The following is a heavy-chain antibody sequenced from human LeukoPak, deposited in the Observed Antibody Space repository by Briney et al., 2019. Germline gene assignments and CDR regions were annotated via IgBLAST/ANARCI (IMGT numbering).Heavy chain of an antibody. CDR1: GFTFSSSW. Sequence: GGSLRLSCVASGFTFSSSWMHWVRQAPGKGLVWVSRINTDGKTTTYADSEKGRFTISRDNTKNTLYLQMNSLNAEDTALYYCARDYPPYWGQGTLVTVSA. J-gene: IGHJ4*02. V-gene: IGHV3-74*01. CDR3: ARDYPPY. CDR2: INTDGKTT.